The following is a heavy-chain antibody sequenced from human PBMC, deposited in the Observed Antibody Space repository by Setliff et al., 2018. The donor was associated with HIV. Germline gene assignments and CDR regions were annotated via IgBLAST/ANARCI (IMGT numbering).Heavy chain of an antibody. D-gene: IGHD3-10*01. CDR2: MSTYNGNT. CDR1: GYTFTSHD. Sequence: ASVKVSCKASGYTFTSHDISWVRQAPGQGLEWMGWMSTYNGNTNYAQKVQGRVTMTTDTSTSTAYMDLRSLRSDDTAVYYCARRGVPQQIDLDSWGHGTLVTVSS. J-gene: IGHJ5*01. V-gene: IGHV1-18*01. CDR3: ARRGVPQQIDLDS.